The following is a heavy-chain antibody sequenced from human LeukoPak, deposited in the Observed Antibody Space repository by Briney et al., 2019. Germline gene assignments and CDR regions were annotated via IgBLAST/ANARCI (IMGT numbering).Heavy chain of an antibody. Sequence: SETLSLTCTVSGGPMRGYYWSWIRQPPGKGLEWIGYISYSGSTNYNPSLKSRAAISVDTSKNRFSLKLSSVTAADTAVYYCARLGSYSSSAPFDYWGQGTLVTVSS. CDR2: ISYSGST. V-gene: IGHV4-59*08. CDR1: GGPMRGYY. D-gene: IGHD6-13*01. CDR3: ARLGSYSSSAPFDY. J-gene: IGHJ4*02.